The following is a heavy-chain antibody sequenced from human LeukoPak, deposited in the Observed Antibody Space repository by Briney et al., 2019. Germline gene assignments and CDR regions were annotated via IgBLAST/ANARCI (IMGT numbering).Heavy chain of an antibody. D-gene: IGHD3-10*01. J-gene: IGHJ4*02. Sequence: SETLSLTCTVSGGSISNYYWSWIRQSAGKGLEWIGRIYTNGKNDYNPSLKSRVTMSVDTSKNQISLKLNSVTAADTAVYYCARERNYGSGSYYGYWGQGTLVTVSS. CDR2: IYTNGKN. CDR3: ARERNYGSGSYYGY. V-gene: IGHV4-4*07. CDR1: GGSISNYY.